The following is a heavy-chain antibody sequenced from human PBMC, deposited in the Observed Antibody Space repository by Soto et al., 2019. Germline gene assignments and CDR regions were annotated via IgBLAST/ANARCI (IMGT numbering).Heavy chain of an antibody. CDR2: INAGNGNT. J-gene: IGHJ4*02. CDR1: GYTFTSYA. CDR3: ARGITLPTPLDY. V-gene: IGHV1-3*01. Sequence: ASVKVSCKASGYTFTSYAMHSLRQAPGQRLEWMGWINAGNGNTKYSQKFQGRVTITRDTSASTAYMELSSLRSEDTAVYYCARGITLPTPLDYWGQGTLVTVSS. D-gene: IGHD1-20*01.